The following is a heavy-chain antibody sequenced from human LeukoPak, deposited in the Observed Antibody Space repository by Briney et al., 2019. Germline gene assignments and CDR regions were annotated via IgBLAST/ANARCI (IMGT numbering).Heavy chain of an antibody. V-gene: IGHV3-48*03. D-gene: IGHD4-23*01. CDR2: ISSSGSTI. CDR1: GFTFSSYE. CDR3: ASGTVRWPKGAFDY. J-gene: IGHJ4*02. Sequence: PGGSLRLSCAASGFTFSSYEMTWVRQAPGKGLEWVSYISSSGSTIYYADSVKGRFTISRDNAKNSLYLQMNSLRAEDTAVYYCASGTVRWPKGAFDYWGQGTLVTVSS.